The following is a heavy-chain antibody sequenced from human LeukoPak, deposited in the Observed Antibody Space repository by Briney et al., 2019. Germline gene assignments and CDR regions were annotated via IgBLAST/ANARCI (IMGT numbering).Heavy chain of an antibody. V-gene: IGHV3-7*01. CDR3: ARDETGNFDY. CDR1: GFTFSSYR. Sequence: PGGSLRLSCAASGFTFSSYRMSWVRQAPGKGLEWVANIKQDGSEKYYVDSVKGRFTISRDNAKNSLYLQMNSLRAEDTAVYYCARDETGNFDYWGQGTLDTVSS. D-gene: IGHD7-27*01. J-gene: IGHJ4*02. CDR2: IKQDGSEK.